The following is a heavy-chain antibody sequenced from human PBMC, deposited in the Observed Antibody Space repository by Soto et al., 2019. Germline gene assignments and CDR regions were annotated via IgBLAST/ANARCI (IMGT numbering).Heavy chain of an antibody. D-gene: IGHD4-17*01. J-gene: IGHJ6*02. V-gene: IGHV3-74*01. Sequence: EVQLVESGGGLVQPGGSLRLSCAASGFTFSSYWMHWVRQAPGKGLVWVSRINSDGSNTRYADSVKGRFTISRDNAKNTLYLQMNSLIAEDTALYYCASNTVTSQNYYRMAVWCQGTTVTVSS. CDR3: ASNTVTSQNYYRMAV. CDR2: INSDGSNT. CDR1: GFTFSSYW.